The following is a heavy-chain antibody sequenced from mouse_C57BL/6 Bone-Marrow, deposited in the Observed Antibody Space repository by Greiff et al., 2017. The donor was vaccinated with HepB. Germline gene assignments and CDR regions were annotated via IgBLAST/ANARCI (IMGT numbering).Heavy chain of an antibody. V-gene: IGHV5-12*01. Sequence: DVKLVESGGGLVQPGGSLKLSCAASGFTFSDYYMYWVRQTPEKRLEWVAYISNGGGSTYYPDTVKGRFTISRDNAKNTLYLQMSRLKSEDTAMYYCARGLYYYGSSSGYFDYWGQGTTLTVSS. CDR2: ISNGGGST. CDR1: GFTFSDYY. D-gene: IGHD1-1*01. J-gene: IGHJ2*01. CDR3: ARGLYYYGSSSGYFDY.